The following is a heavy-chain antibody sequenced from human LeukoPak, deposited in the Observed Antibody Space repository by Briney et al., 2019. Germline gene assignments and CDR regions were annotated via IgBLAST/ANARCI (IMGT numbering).Heavy chain of an antibody. D-gene: IGHD6-13*01. J-gene: IGHJ4*02. CDR1: GSSITTYTH. V-gene: IGHV4-38-2*02. CDR2: IHHTGNT. Sequence: PSETLSLTCTVSGSSITTYTHWGWIRQSPGKGLEWIASIHHTGNTYYNPSLESRVTISIDTSKNQFSLKLSSVTAADTAVYYCARDSRISAAGRGLYYFDYWGQGTLVTVSS. CDR3: ARDSRISAAGRGLYYFDY.